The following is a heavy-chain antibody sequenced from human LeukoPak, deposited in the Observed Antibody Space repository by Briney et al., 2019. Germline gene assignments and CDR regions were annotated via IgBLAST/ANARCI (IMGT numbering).Heavy chain of an antibody. D-gene: IGHD6-19*01. J-gene: IGHJ4*02. Sequence: PGGSLRLSCAASGFTVSGNYISWVRQAPGKGVEWVSVIYSGGSTYYADSVKGRFTISRDNSRNMLYLQMNSLRAEDTAVYYCARDTIAVAGTFFHYWGQGTLVTVSS. CDR1: GFTVSGNY. V-gene: IGHV3-66*01. CDR2: IYSGGST. CDR3: ARDTIAVAGTFFHY.